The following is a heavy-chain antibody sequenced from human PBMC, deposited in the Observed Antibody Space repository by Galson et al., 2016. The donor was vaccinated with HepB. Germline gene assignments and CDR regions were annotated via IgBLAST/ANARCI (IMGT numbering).Heavy chain of an antibody. CDR2: VRSATFGGTT. D-gene: IGHD3-16*01. J-gene: IGHJ3*02. Sequence: SLRLSCATSGFPFTKYAMSWFRQAPGKGLEWVGFVRSATFGGTTEYAASVKDRVTVSRDYSKSVAYLQLNSLKTEDTALYYCSAYPGCPSIWGQGTMVTVSS. CDR3: SAYPGCPSI. V-gene: IGHV3-49*03. CDR1: GFPFTKYA.